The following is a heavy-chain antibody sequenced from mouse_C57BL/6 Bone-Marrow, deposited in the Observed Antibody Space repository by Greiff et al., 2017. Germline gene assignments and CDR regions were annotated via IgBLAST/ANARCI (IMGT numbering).Heavy chain of an antibody. J-gene: IGHJ4*01. V-gene: IGHV1-66*01. Sequence: VQLQQSGPELVKPGASVKISCKASGYSFTSYYMHWVKQRPGQGLEWIGWIYPGSGNTKYNEKFKGKATLTADTSSSTAYMQLSSLTSEVSAVYYCARRGHMAYWGQGTSVTVSS. CDR2: IYPGSGNT. CDR3: ARRGHMAY. D-gene: IGHD3-3*01. CDR1: GYSFTSYY.